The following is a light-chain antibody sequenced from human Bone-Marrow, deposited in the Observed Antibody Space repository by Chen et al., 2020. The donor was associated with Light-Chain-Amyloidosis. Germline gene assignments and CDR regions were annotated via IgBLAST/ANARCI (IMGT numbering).Light chain of an antibody. Sequence: DVVMTQTPLSLSVTPGQPASISCKSSQSLLYSNGVTYLYWFLQKPGQPPQLLIYEAFNRFSGVAHRFRWSRSGTDFTLKISRVEAEDVGTCYCMQSIHLRTFGQGTKVEIK. CDR2: EAF. J-gene: IGKJ1*01. V-gene: IGKV2D-29*01. CDR1: QSLLYSNGVTY. CDR3: MQSIHLRT.